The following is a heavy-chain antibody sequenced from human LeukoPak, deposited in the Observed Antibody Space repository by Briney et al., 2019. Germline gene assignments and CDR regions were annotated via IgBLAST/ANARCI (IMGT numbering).Heavy chain of an antibody. CDR1: GLTFSSYS. J-gene: IGHJ4*02. CDR2: ITPTSSYI. D-gene: IGHD6-6*01. CDR3: ARAGAYSSSSPAGL. Sequence: KPGGSLRLSCAVSGLTFSSYSFNWVRQAPGKGLEGVSSITPTSSYIYYADSVKGRFTISRDNDKNSLYLQMNSLRAEDTAVYYCARAGAYSSSSPAGLWGQGTLVTVSS. V-gene: IGHV3-21*01.